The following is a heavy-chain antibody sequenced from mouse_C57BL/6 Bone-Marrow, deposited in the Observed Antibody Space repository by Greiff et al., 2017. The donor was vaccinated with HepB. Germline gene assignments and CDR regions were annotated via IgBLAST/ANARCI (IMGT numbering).Heavy chain of an antibody. V-gene: IGHV5-17*01. Sequence: EVKLVESGGGLVKPGGSLKLSCAASGFTFSDYGMHWVRQAPEKGLEWVAYISSGSSTIYYADTVKGRFTISRDNAKNTLFLQMTTLRSEDTAMYYCAIYSNYVPYWGQGTLVTVSA. CDR2: ISSGSSTI. D-gene: IGHD2-5*01. CDR3: AIYSNYVPY. J-gene: IGHJ3*01. CDR1: GFTFSDYG.